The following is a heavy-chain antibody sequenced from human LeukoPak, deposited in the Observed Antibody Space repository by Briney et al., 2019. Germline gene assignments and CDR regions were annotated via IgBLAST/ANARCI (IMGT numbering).Heavy chain of an antibody. D-gene: IGHD6-19*01. Sequence: GRSLRLSCAASGFTFNRYGMHWVRQAPGKGLEWVTVIWYDGGNKYYADSVKGRFTISRDNSKNTLYLQMNSLRAEDTAVYYCARDPSAVASYFDYWGQGTLVSVSS. J-gene: IGHJ4*02. CDR1: GFTFNRYG. CDR2: IWYDGGNK. V-gene: IGHV3-33*01. CDR3: ARDPSAVASYFDY.